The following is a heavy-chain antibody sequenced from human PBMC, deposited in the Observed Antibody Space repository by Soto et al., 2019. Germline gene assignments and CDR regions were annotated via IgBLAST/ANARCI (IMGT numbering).Heavy chain of an antibody. V-gene: IGHV1-2*02. CDR1: GYTFTSHY. J-gene: IGHJ3*02. CDR2: INSNSVDT. CDR3: ARVLMVRGAHGFDI. Sequence: QVQLVQSGAEVKKPGASVKVSCKASGYTFTSHYMHWVRQAPGQGLEWMGWINSNSVDTKYSQKFQCRVTMTRDTSLSTAYMELSRLRSEDTAVDYCARVLMVRGAHGFDIWGQGTLVTVSS. D-gene: IGHD3-10*01.